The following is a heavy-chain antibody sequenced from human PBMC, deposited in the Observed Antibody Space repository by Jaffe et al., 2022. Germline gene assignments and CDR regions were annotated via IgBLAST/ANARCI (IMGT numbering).Heavy chain of an antibody. V-gene: IGHV3-30*18. CDR3: AKDAIVLVVYALGWFDP. Sequence: QVQLVESGGGVVQPGRSLRLSCAASGFTFSSYGMHWVRQAPGKGLEWVAVISYDGSNKYYADSVKGRFTISRDNSKNTLYLQMNSLRAEDTAVYYCAKDAIVLVVYALGWFDPWGQGTLVTVSS. D-gene: IGHD2-8*02. J-gene: IGHJ5*02. CDR1: GFTFSSYG. CDR2: ISYDGSNK.